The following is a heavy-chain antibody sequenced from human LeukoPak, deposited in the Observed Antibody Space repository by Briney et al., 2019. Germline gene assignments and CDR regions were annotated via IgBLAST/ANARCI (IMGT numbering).Heavy chain of an antibody. Sequence: SSETLSLTCAVYGGSFSDYYWSWIRQSPGKGLEWIGEINHSGSTYYNPSLKSRVTISLDTSKSQFSLKLSSVTAADTAVYYCARTTEAHSWRTRYYDYYMDVWGKGTTVTVSS. V-gene: IGHV4-34*01. CDR3: ARTTEAHSWRTRYYDYYMDV. D-gene: IGHD6-13*01. CDR1: GGSFSDYY. CDR2: INHSGST. J-gene: IGHJ6*03.